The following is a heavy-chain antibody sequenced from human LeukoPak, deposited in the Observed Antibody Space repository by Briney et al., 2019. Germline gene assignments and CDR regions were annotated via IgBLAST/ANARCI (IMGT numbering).Heavy chain of an antibody. CDR2: IYYSGST. CDR3: ARLARGYSGYGLDAFDI. CDR1: GGSISSYY. D-gene: IGHD5-12*01. J-gene: IGHJ3*02. V-gene: IGHV4-59*08. Sequence: SETLSLTCTVSGGSISSYYWSWIRQPPGKGLEWIGYIYYSGSTNYNPSLKSRVTISVDTSKNQFSLKLSSVTAADTAVYYCARLARGYSGYGLDAFDIWGQGTMVTVSS.